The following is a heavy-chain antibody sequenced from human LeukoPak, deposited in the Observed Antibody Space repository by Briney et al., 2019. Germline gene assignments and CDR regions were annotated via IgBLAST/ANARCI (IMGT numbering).Heavy chain of an antibody. CDR3: AREGSYYDSSGYQRPLGY. Sequence: SSQTLSLTCTVSGGSISSGGYYWSWIRQHPGKGLEWIGYIYYSGSTYYNPSLKSRVTISVDTSKNQFSLKLSSVTAADTAVYYCAREGSYYDSSGYQRPLGYWGQGTLVTVSS. V-gene: IGHV4-31*03. CDR2: IYYSGST. J-gene: IGHJ4*02. CDR1: GGSISSGGYY. D-gene: IGHD3-22*01.